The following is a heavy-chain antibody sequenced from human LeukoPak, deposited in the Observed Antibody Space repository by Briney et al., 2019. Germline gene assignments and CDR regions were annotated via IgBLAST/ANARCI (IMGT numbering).Heavy chain of an antibody. Sequence: SETLSLTCTASGGSISSYYWSWIRQPAGKGLEWIGRIYTSGSTNYNPSLKSRVTMSVDTSKNQFSLKLSSVTAADTAVYYCARDGHYYDSSAPTFGNWFDPWGQGTLVTVSS. D-gene: IGHD3-22*01. J-gene: IGHJ5*02. CDR1: GGSISSYY. CDR2: IYTSGST. CDR3: ARDGHYYDSSAPTFGNWFDP. V-gene: IGHV4-4*07.